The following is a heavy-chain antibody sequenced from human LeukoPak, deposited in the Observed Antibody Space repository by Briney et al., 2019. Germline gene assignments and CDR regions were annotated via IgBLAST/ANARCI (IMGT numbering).Heavy chain of an antibody. CDR2: VKQDGSER. V-gene: IGHV3-7*01. J-gene: IGHJ4*02. Sequence: PRGSLRLSCAASGFTFSSYWMSWVRQAPGKGLVWVANVKQDGSERYYVGSVRGRFTISRDNAKNSLYLQMNSLRAEDTAVYHCAREGAYYLDSWGQGTLVAVSS. D-gene: IGHD4/OR15-4a*01. CDR1: GFTFSSYW. CDR3: AREGAYYLDS.